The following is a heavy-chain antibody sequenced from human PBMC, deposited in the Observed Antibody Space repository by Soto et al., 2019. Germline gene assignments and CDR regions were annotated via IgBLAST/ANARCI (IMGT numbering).Heavy chain of an antibody. CDR2: SYYSGST. J-gene: IGHJ4*02. Sequence: SETLSLTCTVSGGSISSYYWSWIRQPPGKGLEWIGYSYYSGSTNYNPSLKSRVTISVDTSKNQSSLKLSSVTAADTAVYYCARVYGSYYYDSSGYYYLDYWGQGTLVTVSS. CDR3: ARVYGSYYYDSSGYYYLDY. V-gene: IGHV4-59*12. CDR1: GGSISSYY. D-gene: IGHD3-22*01.